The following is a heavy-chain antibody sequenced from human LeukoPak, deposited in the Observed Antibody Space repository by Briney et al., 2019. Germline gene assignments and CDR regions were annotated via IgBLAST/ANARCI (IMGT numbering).Heavy chain of an antibody. J-gene: IGHJ4*02. CDR3: ARDLPGEAYYFDY. Sequence: QPGGSLRLSCAASGFIFSSYSMNWVRQAPGKGLEWVSYISSSSSTIYYADSVKGRFTISRDNAKNSLYLQMNSLRAEDSAVYFCARDLPGEAYYFDYWGQGTLVTVSS. CDR2: ISSSSSTI. CDR1: GFIFSSYS. V-gene: IGHV3-48*01. D-gene: IGHD3-10*01.